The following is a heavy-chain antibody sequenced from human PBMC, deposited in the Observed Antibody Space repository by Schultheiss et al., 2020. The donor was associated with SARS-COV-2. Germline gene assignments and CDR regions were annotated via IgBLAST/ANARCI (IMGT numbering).Heavy chain of an antibody. D-gene: IGHD3-22*01. CDR1: GFTFSSYS. CDR2: IWYDGSNK. V-gene: IGHV3-33*01. CDR3: AREYYDSSGYPYY. J-gene: IGHJ4*02. Sequence: GGSLRLSCVGSGFTFSSYSMNWVRQAPGKGLEWVAVIWYDGSNKYYADSVKGRFTISRDNSKNTLYLQMNSLRAEDTAVYYCAREYYDSSGYPYYWGQGTLVTVSS.